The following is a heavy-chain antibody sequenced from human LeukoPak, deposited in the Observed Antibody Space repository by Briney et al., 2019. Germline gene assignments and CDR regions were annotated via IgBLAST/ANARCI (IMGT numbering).Heavy chain of an antibody. Sequence: PSETLSLTCAVSGGSISSSNWWSWVRQPPGEGLEWIGEIYHSGSTNYNPSLKSRVPISVDKSKNQFSLKLTSVTAADTAAYYCARQGDSGWYYFDYWGQGTLVTVSS. CDR3: ARQGDSGWYYFDY. CDR2: IYHSGST. D-gene: IGHD6-19*01. V-gene: IGHV4-4*02. J-gene: IGHJ4*02. CDR1: GGSISSSNW.